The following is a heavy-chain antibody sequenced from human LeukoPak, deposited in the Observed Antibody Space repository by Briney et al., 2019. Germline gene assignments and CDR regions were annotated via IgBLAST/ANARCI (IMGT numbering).Heavy chain of an antibody. V-gene: IGHV4-34*01. Sequence: SETLSLTCAVYGGSFSGYYWSWIRQPPGKGLEWIGEINHSGSTNYNPSLKSRVTISVDTSRNQFSLKLSSVTAADTAVYYCARARRAYQLLPNWFDPWGQGTLVNVSS. CDR2: INHSGST. J-gene: IGHJ5*02. CDR1: GGSFSGYY. CDR3: ARARRAYQLLPNWFDP. D-gene: IGHD2-2*01.